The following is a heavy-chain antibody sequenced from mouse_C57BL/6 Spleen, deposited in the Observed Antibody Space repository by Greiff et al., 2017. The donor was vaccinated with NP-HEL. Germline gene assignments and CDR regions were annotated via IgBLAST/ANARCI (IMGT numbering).Heavy chain of an antibody. J-gene: IGHJ1*03. CDR2: IYPSDSET. D-gene: IGHD1-1*01. V-gene: IGHV1-61*01. Sequence: QVQLQQSGAELVRPGSSVKLSCKASGYTFTSYWMDWVKQRPGQGLEWIGNIYPSDSETHYNQKFKDKATLTVDKSSSTAYMQLSSLTSEDSAVYYCAREGGYYYGTGYFDVWGTGTTVTVSS. CDR3: AREGGYYYGTGYFDV. CDR1: GYTFTSYW.